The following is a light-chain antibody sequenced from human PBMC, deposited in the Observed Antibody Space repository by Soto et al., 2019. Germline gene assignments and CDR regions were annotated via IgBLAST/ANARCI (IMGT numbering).Light chain of an antibody. Sequence: QSVLTQPASVSGSPGQSITFSCTGTSSDVGGYNYVSWYQQHPGKAPKVMIYDVSNRPSGVSNRFSGSKSGNTASLTISGVQAQDEAEYYCSSYTTSGTWVFGGGTKLTVL. CDR3: SSYTTSGTWV. CDR1: SSDVGGYNY. CDR2: DVS. V-gene: IGLV2-14*01. J-gene: IGLJ3*02.